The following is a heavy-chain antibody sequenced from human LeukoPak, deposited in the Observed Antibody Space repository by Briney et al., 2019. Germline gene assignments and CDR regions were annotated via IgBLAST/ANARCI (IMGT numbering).Heavy chain of an antibody. CDR2: IYHSGST. CDR1: GGSISSYY. J-gene: IGHJ4*02. D-gene: IGHD1-26*01. V-gene: IGHV4-59*12. CDR3: ARDIAGRGYFDY. Sequence: PSETLSLTCTVSGGSISSYYWSWIRQPPGKGLEWIGYIYHSGSTYYRPSLKSRVTISIDKSKNQFSLKLNSVTAADTAVYYCARDIAGRGYFDYWGQGTLVTVSS.